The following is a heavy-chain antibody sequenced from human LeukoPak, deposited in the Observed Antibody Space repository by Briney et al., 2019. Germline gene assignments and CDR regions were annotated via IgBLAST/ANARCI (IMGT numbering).Heavy chain of an antibody. Sequence: GGSLRLSCAVSGFTFSDLYMDWVRQAPGKGLEWLGRTRNKANSYTTHYAAAVKGRFTISRDDSKNSLYLQINSLKTEDTAVYYCAAWDYHGSSGYYSDSWGQGTLVTVSS. D-gene: IGHD3-22*01. J-gene: IGHJ4*02. CDR2: TRNKANSYTT. CDR1: GFTFSDLY. CDR3: AAWDYHGSSGYYSDS. V-gene: IGHV3-72*01.